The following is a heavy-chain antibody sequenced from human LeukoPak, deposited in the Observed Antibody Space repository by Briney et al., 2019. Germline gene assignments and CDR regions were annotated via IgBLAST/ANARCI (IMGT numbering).Heavy chain of an antibody. D-gene: IGHD3-3*01. CDR2: ARNSGST. J-gene: IGHJ6*02. V-gene: IGHV4-31*03. CDR1: GGSISSGAYY. Sequence: SETLSLTCTVSGGSISSGAYYWSWIRQHPGKGLEWIGYARNSGSTYYNPSLKSRISISVDTSKNQFSLKLSSVTAADTAVYYCARDRYDSYPMDVWGQGTTVTVSS. CDR3: ARDRYDSYPMDV.